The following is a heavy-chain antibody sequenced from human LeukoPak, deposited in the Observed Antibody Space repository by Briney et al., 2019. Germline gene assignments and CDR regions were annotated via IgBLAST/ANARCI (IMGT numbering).Heavy chain of an antibody. CDR1: GASISSYY. Sequence: SETLSLTCTVSGASISSYYWSWIRQPPGKGLEWIADISYSGSTNYNPSLKSRLTISIDTSTNQFPLKLNSVPAADTAVYYCARHEESAYKYALDYWGQGTLVTVSS. V-gene: IGHV4-59*08. CDR2: ISYSGST. D-gene: IGHD2-2*01. CDR3: ARHEESAYKYALDY. J-gene: IGHJ4*02.